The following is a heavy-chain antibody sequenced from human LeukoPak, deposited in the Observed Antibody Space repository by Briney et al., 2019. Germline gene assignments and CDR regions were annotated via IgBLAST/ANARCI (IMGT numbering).Heavy chain of an antibody. J-gene: IGHJ4*02. CDR1: GGSISSYY. V-gene: IGHV4-59*08. CDR2: IYYSGST. Sequence: SETLSLTCTVSGGSISSYYWSWIRQPPGKGLEWIGYIYYSGSTNYNPSLKSRVTISVDTSKNQFSLKLSSVTAADTAVYYCARKYPYYYYDSTVLDYYFDYWGQGTLVTVSS. CDR3: ARKYPYYYYDSTVLDYYFDY. D-gene: IGHD3-22*01.